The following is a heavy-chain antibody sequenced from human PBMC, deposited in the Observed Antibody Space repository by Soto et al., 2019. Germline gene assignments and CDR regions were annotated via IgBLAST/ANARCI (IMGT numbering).Heavy chain of an antibody. V-gene: IGHV1-3*01. CDR1: GYTFTSYA. J-gene: IGHJ5*02. CDR3: ARFHDYGNYVTWFDP. Sequence: GASVKVSCKASGYTFTSYAMHWVRQAPGQRLEWMGWINAGNGNTKYSQKFQGRVTITRDTSASTAYMELSSLRSEDTAVYYCARFHDYGNYVTWFDPWGQGTLVTV. CDR2: INAGNGNT. D-gene: IGHD4-4*01.